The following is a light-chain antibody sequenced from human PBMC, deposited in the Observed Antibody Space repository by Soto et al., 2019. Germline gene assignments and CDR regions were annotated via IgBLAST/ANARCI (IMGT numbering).Light chain of an antibody. CDR3: AAWDDILNGYV. CDR1: SSNIGSNG. J-gene: IGLJ1*01. Sequence: QSVLTQSPSASGTPGQSVTISCSGSSSNIGSNGANWYQHLPGTAPKLLIYNNNQRPSGVPDRFSGSKSGTSASLAISGLQSGDEADYYCAAWDDILNGYVFAIGTKVTVL. CDR2: NNN. V-gene: IGLV1-44*01.